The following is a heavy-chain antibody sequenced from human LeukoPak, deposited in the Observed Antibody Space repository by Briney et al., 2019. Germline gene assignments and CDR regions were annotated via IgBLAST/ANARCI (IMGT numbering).Heavy chain of an antibody. CDR2: ISWNSGSI. J-gene: IGHJ4*02. D-gene: IGHD5-12*01. V-gene: IGHV3-9*01. CDR3: AKDIEGYDYLIDY. Sequence: PGGSLRLPCAASGFTFDDYAMHWVRHAPGKGLEWVSGISWNSGSIGYADSVKGRFTISRDNAKNSLYLQMNSLRAEDTALYYCAKDIEGYDYLIDYWGQGTLVTVSS. CDR1: GFTFDDYA.